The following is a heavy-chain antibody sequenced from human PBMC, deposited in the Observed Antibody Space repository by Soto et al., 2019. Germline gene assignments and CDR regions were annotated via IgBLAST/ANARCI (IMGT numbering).Heavy chain of an antibody. J-gene: IGHJ4*02. Sequence: SETLSLTCAVSGGSFTSNNWWTWVRQPPGQGLDWIGEIYRTGSTNYNPSLKSRVTISLDKSENQFSLKVTSLTAADTAVYYCASRDPGTSVDYWGQGTLVTVSS. V-gene: IGHV4-4*02. D-gene: IGHD1-7*01. CDR2: IYRTGST. CDR3: ASRDPGTSVDY. CDR1: GGSFTSNNW.